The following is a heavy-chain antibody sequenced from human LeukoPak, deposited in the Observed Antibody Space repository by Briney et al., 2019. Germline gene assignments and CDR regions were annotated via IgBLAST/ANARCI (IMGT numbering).Heavy chain of an antibody. Sequence: PSETLSLTCTVSGYSISSGYYWGWIRQPPGKGLEWIGSIYHSGSTYYNPSPKSRVTISVDTSKNQFSLKLSSVTAADTAVYYCARAMRMATVTTNYYYGMDVWGQGTTVTVSS. D-gene: IGHD4-17*01. CDR1: GYSISSGYY. V-gene: IGHV4-38-2*02. J-gene: IGHJ6*02. CDR3: ARAMRMATVTTNYYYGMDV. CDR2: IYHSGST.